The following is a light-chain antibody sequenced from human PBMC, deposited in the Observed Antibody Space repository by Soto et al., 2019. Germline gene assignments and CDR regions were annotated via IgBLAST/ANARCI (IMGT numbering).Light chain of an antibody. CDR1: SGSIANNY. CDR2: ENK. Sequence: VTQPPSVSGAPGQRVTISCTRSSGSIANNYVQWYQQRPGSAPTTVIYENKLRPSGGPGRFSGSTDASSNSASLTISGLQTEDEADYYCQSYDADFVIFGGGTQLTVL. J-gene: IGLJ2*01. V-gene: IGLV6-57*04. CDR3: QSYDADFVI.